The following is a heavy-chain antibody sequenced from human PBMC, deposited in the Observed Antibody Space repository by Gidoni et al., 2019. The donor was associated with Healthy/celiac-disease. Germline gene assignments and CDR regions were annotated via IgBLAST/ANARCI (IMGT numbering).Heavy chain of an antibody. D-gene: IGHD3-10*01. V-gene: IGHV4-34*01. CDR1: GGSFSGYY. CDR2: INHSGST. CDR3: ARFLRGYYGSGSYQH. J-gene: IGHJ4*02. Sequence: QVQLQQWGAGLLKPSETLSLTCAVYGGSFSGYYWSWIRQPPGKGLEWIGEINHSGSTNYNPSLKSRVTISVDTSKNQFSLKLSSVTAADTAVYYCARFLRGYYGSGSYQHWGQGTLVTVSS.